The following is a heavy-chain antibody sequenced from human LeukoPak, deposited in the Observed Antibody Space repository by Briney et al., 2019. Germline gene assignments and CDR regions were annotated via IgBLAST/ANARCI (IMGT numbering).Heavy chain of an antibody. CDR2: INHSGST. Sequence: PWETLSLTCAVYGGSFSGYYWSWIRQPPGKGLEWIGEINHSGSTNYNPSLKSRVTISVDTSKNQFSLKLSSVTAADTAVYYCARGLVYYDFWSGYYSFWFDPWGQGTLVTVSS. CDR3: ARGLVYYDFWSGYYSFWFDP. D-gene: IGHD3-3*01. J-gene: IGHJ5*02. V-gene: IGHV4-34*01. CDR1: GGSFSGYY.